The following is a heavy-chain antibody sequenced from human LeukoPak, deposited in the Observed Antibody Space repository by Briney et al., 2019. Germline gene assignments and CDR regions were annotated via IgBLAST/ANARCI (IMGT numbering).Heavy chain of an antibody. J-gene: IGHJ4*02. Sequence: PGGSLRLSCVASGFTVSSNYMSWVRQAPGKGLEWVSVIYSAGNTYYADSVKGRFTISRHNSENTLYLHMNSLRVEDTAVYFCARGGTPGYSSGRIDYWGQGTLSPSPQ. D-gene: IGHD6-19*01. CDR1: GFTVSSNY. V-gene: IGHV3-53*04. CDR2: IYSAGNT. CDR3: ARGGTPGYSSGRIDY.